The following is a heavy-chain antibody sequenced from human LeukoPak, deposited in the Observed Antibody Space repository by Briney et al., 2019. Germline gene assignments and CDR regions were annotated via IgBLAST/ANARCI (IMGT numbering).Heavy chain of an antibody. CDR2: ISGSGGST. D-gene: IGHD5-18*01. CDR3: AKRGGIQLWPWYYFDY. V-gene: IGHV3-23*01. CDR1: GFTFSSYA. J-gene: IGHJ4*02. Sequence: GGSLRLSCAASGFTFSSYAMSWVRQAPGKGPEWVSAISGSGGSTYYADSVKGRFTISRDNSKNTLYLQMNSLRAEDTAVYYCAKRGGIQLWPWYYFDYWGQGTLVTVSS.